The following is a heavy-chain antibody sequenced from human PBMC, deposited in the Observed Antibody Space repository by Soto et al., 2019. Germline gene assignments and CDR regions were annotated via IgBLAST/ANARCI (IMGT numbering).Heavy chain of an antibody. CDR3: AKLPAAQSYFDF. Sequence: EVQLLDSGGGLVQPGGSLRLSCAASGFTFITYAMSWVRQAPGKGLEWVSIISGSGGSTYSPDSVKGRFTISRDNSKNTLYLQMNSLRADDTAVYYCAKLPAAQSYFDFWGQGTLVTVSS. J-gene: IGHJ4*02. CDR1: GFTFITYA. V-gene: IGHV3-23*01. D-gene: IGHD2-2*01. CDR2: ISGSGGST.